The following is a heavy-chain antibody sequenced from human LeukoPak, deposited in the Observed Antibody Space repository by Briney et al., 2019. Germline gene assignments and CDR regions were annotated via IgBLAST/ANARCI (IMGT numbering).Heavy chain of an antibody. Sequence: PSETLSLTCTVSGGSISRGSYYWSWIRQPAGKGLEWIGRIYTSGITNYNPSLKSRVTLSVDTSKDQFSLMLSSVTAADTAVYYCARETTWYPNFDYWGQGTLVTVSS. CDR3: ARETTWYPNFDY. D-gene: IGHD1-1*01. CDR1: GGSISRGSYY. CDR2: IYTSGIT. V-gene: IGHV4-61*02. J-gene: IGHJ4*02.